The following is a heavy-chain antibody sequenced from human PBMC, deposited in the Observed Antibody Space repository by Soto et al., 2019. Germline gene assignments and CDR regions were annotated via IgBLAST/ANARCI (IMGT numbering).Heavy chain of an antibody. D-gene: IGHD3-16*01. Sequence: EASVKVSCKVSGNTFSDHFLHWVRQAPVQGPEWMGWIKPSSGGTHYAQKFKGRVTFISDASITTAYMELTSLTSDDSAVYFCAGGPQGLATFDGLAAWGQGTTV. V-gene: IGHV1-2*02. J-gene: IGHJ6*02. CDR3: AGGPQGLATFDGLAA. CDR1: GNTFSDHF. CDR2: IKPSSGGT.